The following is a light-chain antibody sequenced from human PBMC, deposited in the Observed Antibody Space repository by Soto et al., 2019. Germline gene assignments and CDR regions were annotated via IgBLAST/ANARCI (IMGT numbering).Light chain of an antibody. Sequence: DIQMTQSPSSLSASVEDRVIITCRASQSISNHLHWYQQKPGKAPKLLIFAASSLQSGVPSRFSGSRSGPDFTLTISSLQHEDFATYYCQQSYSSPPTFGQVTKGDIK. J-gene: IGKJ1*01. CDR2: AAS. V-gene: IGKV1-39*01. CDR3: QQSYSSPPT. CDR1: QSISNH.